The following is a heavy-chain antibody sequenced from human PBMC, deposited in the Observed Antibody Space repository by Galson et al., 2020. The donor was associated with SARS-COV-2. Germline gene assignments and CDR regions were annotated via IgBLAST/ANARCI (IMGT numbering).Heavy chain of an antibody. J-gene: IGHJ6*02. Sequence: SETLSLTCTVSGGSISSYYWSWIRQPPGKGLEWIGYIYYSGSTHYNPSLKSRVTISVDTSKNQFSLKLSSVTAADTAVYYCARDYWYYYDSSGYYHGGMDVWGQGTTVTVSS. CDR1: GGSISSYY. CDR3: ARDYWYYYDSSGYYHGGMDV. CDR2: IYYSGST. D-gene: IGHD3-22*01. V-gene: IGHV4-59*01.